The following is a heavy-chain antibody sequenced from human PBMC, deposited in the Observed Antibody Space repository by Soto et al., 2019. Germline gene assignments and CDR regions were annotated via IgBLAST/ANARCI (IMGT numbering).Heavy chain of an antibody. Sequence: QLQLQESGPGLVKPSETLSLTCTVSGGSISSRSHYWGWIRQSPGKHLEWIGSSFYRGSTHYNPSLTTRVTMSVETSKNQFPLKLYSVTAAAPAVYYCATADGFGVVTPFFEYWGQGILVTVSS. CDR1: GGSISSRSHY. CDR2: SFYRGST. D-gene: IGHD3-3*01. V-gene: IGHV4-39*01. CDR3: ATADGFGVVTPFFEY. J-gene: IGHJ4*02.